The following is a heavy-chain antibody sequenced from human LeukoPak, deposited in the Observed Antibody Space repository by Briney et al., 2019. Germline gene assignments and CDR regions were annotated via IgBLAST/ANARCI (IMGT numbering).Heavy chain of an antibody. CDR2: IWYDGSNK. CDR3: AKERNDCSGGSCYYLDAFDI. CDR1: GFTFSSYG. Sequence: PERSLRLSCTASGFTFSSYGMHWVRQAPGKGLEWVAVIWYDGSNKYYADSVKGRFTISRDNSKNTLYLQTNSLRAEDTAVYYCAKERNDCSGGSCYYLDAFDIWGQGTLVTVSS. J-gene: IGHJ3*02. D-gene: IGHD2-15*01. V-gene: IGHV3-33*06.